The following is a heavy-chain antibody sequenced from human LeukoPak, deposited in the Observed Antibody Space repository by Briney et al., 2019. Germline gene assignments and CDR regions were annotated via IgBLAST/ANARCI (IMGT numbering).Heavy chain of an antibody. V-gene: IGHV3-21*01. D-gene: IGHD1-14*01. CDR1: GFNFNTYS. CDR3: ARLTFRGFDY. J-gene: IGHJ4*02. Sequence: GGSLRLSCAVSGFNFNTYSMNWVRQAPGKGPEWVSSISSTSNYIYYAESLEGRFAVSRDNAKNSLYLQMNSLRADDTAVYYCARLTFRGFDYWGQGTLVTVSS. CDR2: ISSTSNYI.